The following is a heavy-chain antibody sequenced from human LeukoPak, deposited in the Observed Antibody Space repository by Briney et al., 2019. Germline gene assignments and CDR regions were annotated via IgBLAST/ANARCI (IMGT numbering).Heavy chain of an antibody. CDR3: ARAGSGTMVRGVIILFDY. CDR1: GGSISNGDYY. CDR2: IYYSGST. Sequence: SETLSLTCTVSGGSISNGDYYWSWIRQPPGKGLEWIGYIYYSGSTYYNPSLKSRVTISVDTSKNQFSLKLSSVTAADTAVYYCARAGSGTMVRGVIILFDYWGQGTLVTVSS. V-gene: IGHV4-30-4*01. J-gene: IGHJ4*02. D-gene: IGHD3-10*01.